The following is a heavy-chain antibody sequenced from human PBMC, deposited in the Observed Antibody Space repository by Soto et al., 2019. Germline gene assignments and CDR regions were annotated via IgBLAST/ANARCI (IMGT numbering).Heavy chain of an antibody. D-gene: IGHD1-26*01. V-gene: IGHV3-33*01. CDR2: IWYDGSNK. CDR1: GFSFSNYG. J-gene: IGHJ4*02. CDR3: AGGTYYFDY. Sequence: SLRLSCAASGFSFSNYGMHWVRQAPGKGLEWVAVIWYDGSNKYYGDSVKGRFTISRDNSKNTLYLQMNSLRAEDTAVYYCAGGTYYFDYWGQGTLVTVSS.